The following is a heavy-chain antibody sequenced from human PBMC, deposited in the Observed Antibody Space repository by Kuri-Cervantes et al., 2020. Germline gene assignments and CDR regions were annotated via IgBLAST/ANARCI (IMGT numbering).Heavy chain of an antibody. D-gene: IGHD3-10*01. J-gene: IGHJ4*02. CDR1: GGTFSSYA. V-gene: IGHV1-69*06. CDR3: ARDRGGEQLDY. Sequence: SVKVSCKASGGTFSSYAISWVRQAPGQGLEWMGGIIPIFGTANYAQKFQGRVTITADKSTSTAYMELSSLRSEDTAMYYCARDRGGEQLDYWGQGTLVTVSS. CDR2: IIPIFGTA.